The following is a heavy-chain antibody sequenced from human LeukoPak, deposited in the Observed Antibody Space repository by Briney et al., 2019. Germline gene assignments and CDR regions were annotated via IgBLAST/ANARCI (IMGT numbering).Heavy chain of an antibody. J-gene: IGHJ4*02. D-gene: IGHD6-19*01. CDR1: GFTFSSSW. Sequence: GGSRRLSCAASGFTFSSSWMSWVRQAPGKGLEWVSVIYSGGSIYYADSVKGRFTISRDNSKNTLYLQMNSLRAEDTAVYYCARHGGQWLAHFDYWGQGTLVTVSS. V-gene: IGHV3-66*04. CDR2: IYSGGSI. CDR3: ARHGGQWLAHFDY.